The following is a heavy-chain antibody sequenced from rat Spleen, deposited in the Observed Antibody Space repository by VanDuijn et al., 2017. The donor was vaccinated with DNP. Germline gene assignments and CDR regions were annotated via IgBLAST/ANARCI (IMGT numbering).Heavy chain of an antibody. CDR1: AYSITTNY. CDR2: ISYSGST. Sequence: EVQLQESGPGLVKPSQSLSLTCSVTAYSITTNYWGWIRKFPGNKMEWVGHISYSGSTSYNPSLKSRISITRDTSKNQFFLQLSSVTTEDTATYYCARGDILRSFDYWGQGVMVTVSS. J-gene: IGHJ2*01. D-gene: IGHD1-6*01. CDR3: ARGDILRSFDY. V-gene: IGHV3-1*01.